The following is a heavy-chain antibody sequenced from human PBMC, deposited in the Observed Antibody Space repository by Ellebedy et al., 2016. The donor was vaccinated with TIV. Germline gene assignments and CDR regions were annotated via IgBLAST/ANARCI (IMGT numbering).Heavy chain of an antibody. Sequence: GESLKISXAASGFTFSSYDMHWVRQATGKGLEWVSAIGTAGDTYYADSVKGRFTISRDNSKNTLYLQMNSLRAEDTAVYYCAKAPVGQYQLLCLAYWGQGTLVTVSS. CDR2: IGTAGDT. CDR3: AKAPVGQYQLLCLAY. D-gene: IGHD2-2*01. V-gene: IGHV3-13*01. CDR1: GFTFSSYD. J-gene: IGHJ4*02.